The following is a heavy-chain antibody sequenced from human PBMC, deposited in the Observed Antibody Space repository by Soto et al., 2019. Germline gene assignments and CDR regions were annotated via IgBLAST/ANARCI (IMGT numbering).Heavy chain of an antibody. V-gene: IGHV3-30*18. D-gene: IGHD2-21*01. J-gene: IGHJ6*02. CDR3: AKDLQSYGEYDYYCYGMDV. CDR1: GFTFSTYG. Sequence: QVQLVESGGGEVQPGRSLTISCAASGFTFSTYGMHWVRQTPGKGLEWVAVISYDGTNKFYSGSVKGRFTISRDNFKNTLTLQMNSLRADETAVYSCAKDLQSYGEYDYYCYGMDVWGLGTRVTVSS. CDR2: ISYDGTNK.